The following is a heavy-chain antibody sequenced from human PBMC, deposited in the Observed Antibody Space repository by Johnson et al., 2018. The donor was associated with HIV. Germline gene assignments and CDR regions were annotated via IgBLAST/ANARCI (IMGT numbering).Heavy chain of an antibody. CDR2: IYSGGST. J-gene: IGHJ3*02. CDR1: GFTVSSNY. V-gene: IGHV3-66*01. CDR3: ARDHRAYCGGDCYSDAFDI. D-gene: IGHD2-21*02. Sequence: VQLVESGGGLVQPGGSLRLSCAASGFTVSSNYMSWVRQAPGKGLEWVSVIYSGGSTYYADSVKGRFTISRDNSKNTLYRQMNSRRAEDTAVYYCARDHRAYCGGDCYSDAFDIWGQGTMVTVSS.